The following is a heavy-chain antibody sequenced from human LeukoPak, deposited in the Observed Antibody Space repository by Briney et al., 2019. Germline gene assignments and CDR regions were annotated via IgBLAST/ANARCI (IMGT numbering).Heavy chain of an antibody. J-gene: IGHJ4*02. CDR3: ARGGGWQFDY. Sequence: GGSLRLSCAASEFSVGSNYMTWVRQAPGKGLEWVSSISSSSSYIYYADSVKGRFTISRDNAKNSLYLQMNSLRAEDTAVYYCARGGGWQFDYWGQGTLVTVSS. CDR2: ISSSSSYI. CDR1: EFSVGSNY. D-gene: IGHD6-19*01. V-gene: IGHV3-21*01.